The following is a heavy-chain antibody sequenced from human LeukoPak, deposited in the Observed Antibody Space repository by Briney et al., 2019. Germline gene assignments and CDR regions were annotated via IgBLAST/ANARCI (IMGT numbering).Heavy chain of an antibody. D-gene: IGHD3-10*01. CDR3: ARDDYYGSGSYWGAFDI. CDR2: ISTSSSYI. J-gene: IGHJ3*02. CDR1: GFTFSSYS. V-gene: IGHV3-21*01. Sequence: GGSLRLSCAGSGFTFSSYSMNWVRQAPGKGLEWVSSISTSSSYIYYADSLKGRFTISRDNARNSLYLHMNSLRAEDTAMYYCARDDYYGSGSYWGAFDIWGQGTMVTVSS.